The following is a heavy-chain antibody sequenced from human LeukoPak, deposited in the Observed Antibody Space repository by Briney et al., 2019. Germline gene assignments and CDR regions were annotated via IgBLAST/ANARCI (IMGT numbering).Heavy chain of an antibody. CDR2: IYSGGNT. V-gene: IGHV3-53*01. CDR3: ARSQPADY. J-gene: IGHJ4*02. CDR1: GFTVSSNY. D-gene: IGHD5-18*01. Sequence: GGSLRLSCAASGFTVSSNYMSWVRQAPGMGLEWVSIIYSGGNTYYADSVKGRFTVSRDNSKNTLYLQMNSLRAEDTAVYYCARSQPADYWGQGTLVTVSS.